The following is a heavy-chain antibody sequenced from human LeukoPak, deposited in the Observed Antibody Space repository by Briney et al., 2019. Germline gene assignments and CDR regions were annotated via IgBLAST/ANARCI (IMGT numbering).Heavy chain of an antibody. Sequence: GGSLRLSCAASGFTVSSNYMSWVRQAPGKGLEWVSVIYSGGSTYYADSVKGRFTISRDNSKNTLYLQMNSLRAEDTAVYYCARDPPYCSRGSCYSRDAFDIWGQGTMFTVSS. CDR3: ARDPPYCSRGSCYSRDAFDI. V-gene: IGHV3-66*02. CDR1: GFTVSSNY. CDR2: IYSGGST. J-gene: IGHJ3*02. D-gene: IGHD2-15*01.